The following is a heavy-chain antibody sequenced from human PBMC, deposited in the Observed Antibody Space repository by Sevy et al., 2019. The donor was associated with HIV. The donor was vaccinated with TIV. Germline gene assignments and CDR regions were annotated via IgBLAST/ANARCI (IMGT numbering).Heavy chain of an antibody. D-gene: IGHD6-13*01. J-gene: IGHJ4*02. Sequence: GGSLRLSCAASGFTFSSYVMSWVRQAPGGGLEWVSGIIGRGDSTYYAHPVKGRFTISRDNSKNPLYLQMNSLRAEDTAVYYCAKLPSSHADSPDFDYWGQGTLVTVSS. CDR2: IIGRGDST. V-gene: IGHV3-23*01. CDR1: GFTFSSYV. CDR3: AKLPSSHADSPDFDY.